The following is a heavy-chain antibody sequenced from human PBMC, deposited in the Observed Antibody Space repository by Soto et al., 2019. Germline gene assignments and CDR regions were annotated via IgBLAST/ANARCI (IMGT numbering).Heavy chain of an antibody. D-gene: IGHD3-22*01. CDR1: GFTFSSYA. CDR3: ARDRSTMIVVVTRYGMDV. V-gene: IGHV3-30-3*01. Sequence: GGSLRLSCAASGFTFSSYAMHWVRQAPGKGLEWVAVISYDGSNKYYADSVKGRFTISRDNSKNTLYLQMNSLRAEDTAVYYCARDRSTMIVVVTRYGMDVWGQGTTVTVSS. CDR2: ISYDGSNK. J-gene: IGHJ6*02.